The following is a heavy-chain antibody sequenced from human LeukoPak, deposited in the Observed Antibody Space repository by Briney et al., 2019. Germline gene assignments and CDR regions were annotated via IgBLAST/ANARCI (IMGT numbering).Heavy chain of an antibody. D-gene: IGHD1-14*01. CDR3: ARVIGTTSVVMDY. CDR2: ISSSSLTI. CDR1: GFTFSSYS. V-gene: IGHV3-48*01. J-gene: IGHJ4*02. Sequence: GGSLRLSCAASGFTFSSYSMNWVRQAPGKGLEWVSYISSSSLTIYYADSVKGRFTVSRDNGDNSLYLQLNSLGAEDTAVYYCARVIGTTSVVMDYWGLGILVTVSS.